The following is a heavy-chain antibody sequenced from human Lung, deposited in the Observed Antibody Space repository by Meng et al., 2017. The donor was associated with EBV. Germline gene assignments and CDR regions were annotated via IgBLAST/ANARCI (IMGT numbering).Heavy chain of an antibody. CDR3: SRGTPGRRYADY. D-gene: IGHD3-10*01. V-gene: IGHV1-18*01. CDR2: LGAHDGDT. Sequence: AQWGVCWTAVTPPGASGTVSCKHSYYNFAGYGVGLARQATGQWLEWMAWLGAHDGDTSHAQRFQGRVTVTADRPTATAYMELRNLRSDDTAVYYCSRGTPGRRYADYWGQGTLVTVSS. CDR1: YYNFAGYG. J-gene: IGHJ4*02.